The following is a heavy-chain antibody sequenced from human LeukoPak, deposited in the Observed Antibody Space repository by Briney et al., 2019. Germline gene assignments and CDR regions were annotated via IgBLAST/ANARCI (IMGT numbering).Heavy chain of an antibody. D-gene: IGHD3-10*01. CDR2: IFYSGST. Sequence: SETLSLTCTVSGGPISSNDYYWGWIRQSPGKGLEWIANIFYSGSTHDNPSLKSRVSISVDTAKNQFSLKLSSVTAADTAIYYCARQSSHYYGSGNFRHFDYWGQGTLVSVSS. J-gene: IGHJ4*02. CDR3: ARQSSHYYGSGNFRHFDY. CDR1: GGPISSNDYY. V-gene: IGHV4-39*01.